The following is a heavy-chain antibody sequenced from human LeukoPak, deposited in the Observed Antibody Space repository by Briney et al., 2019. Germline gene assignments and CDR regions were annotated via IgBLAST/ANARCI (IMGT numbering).Heavy chain of an antibody. V-gene: IGHV1-18*01. Sequence: ASVKVSCKASGYSFTSYGITWVRQAPGQGLEWMGGIGGYNYNTNYAQKFPGRVTMTTDTSTNTVDMELRSLRSDDTAVYYCARGKSVATAPRHPFDYWGQGTLVTVSS. CDR1: GYSFTSYG. D-gene: IGHD5-12*01. CDR3: ARGKSVATAPRHPFDY. J-gene: IGHJ4*02. CDR2: IGGYNYNT.